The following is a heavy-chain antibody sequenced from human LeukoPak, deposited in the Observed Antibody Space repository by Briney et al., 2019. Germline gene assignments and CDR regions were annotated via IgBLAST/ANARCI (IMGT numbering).Heavy chain of an antibody. CDR2: ISYDGSNK. D-gene: IGHD4-17*01. CDR3: ARGPGGFYGDHNYCDY. CDR1: GFTFSSYA. V-gene: IGHV3-30-3*01. Sequence: GRSLRLSCAASGFTFSSYAMHWVRQAPGKGLEWVAVISYDGSNKYYADSVKGRFTISRDNSKNTLYLQMNSLRAEDTAVYYCARGPGGFYGDHNYCDYWGQGTLVTVSS. J-gene: IGHJ4*02.